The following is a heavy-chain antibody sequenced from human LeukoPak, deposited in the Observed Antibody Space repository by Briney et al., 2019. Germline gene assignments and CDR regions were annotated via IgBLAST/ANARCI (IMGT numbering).Heavy chain of an antibody. CDR3: ARETADIVVVPAATYGMDV. CDR2: ISSSSSYI. J-gene: IGHJ6*04. D-gene: IGHD2-2*01. Sequence: GGSLRLSCAASGFTFSSYSMNWVRQAPGKGLEWVSSISSSSSYIYYADSVKGRFTISRDNAKNSLYLQMNSLRAEDTAVYYCARETADIVVVPAATYGMDVWGKGTTVTASS. CDR1: GFTFSSYS. V-gene: IGHV3-21*01.